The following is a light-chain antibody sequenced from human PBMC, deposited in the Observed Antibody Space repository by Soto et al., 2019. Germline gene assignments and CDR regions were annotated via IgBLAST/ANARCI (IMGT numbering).Light chain of an antibody. CDR1: QSVSNNY. CDR3: QQYGSSPPYT. J-gene: IGKJ2*01. Sequence: EVVLTQSPGTLSLSPGERATLSCRASQSVSNNYLARYQQKPGQSPKLLIFGSSDRATGIPDRFSGSGSGTDFTLTISRLEPEDFAVYYCQQYGSSPPYTFGQGTKLEIK. V-gene: IGKV3-20*01. CDR2: GSS.